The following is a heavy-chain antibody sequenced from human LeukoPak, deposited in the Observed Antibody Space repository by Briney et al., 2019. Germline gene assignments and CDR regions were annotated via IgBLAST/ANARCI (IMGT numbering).Heavy chain of an antibody. CDR3: ARDKVPGSGYYYHFDY. D-gene: IGHD3-22*01. V-gene: IGHV1-2*02. J-gene: IGHJ4*02. CDR2: INPNSGGT. CDR1: GYTFTVYY. Sequence: ASVKVSCKASGYTFTVYYMHWVRQAPGQGLEWMGWINPNSGGTNYTQKFQGRGTMIRDTSISTAYMELSRLRSDDTAVYYCARDKVPGSGYYYHFDYWGQGTLVTVSS.